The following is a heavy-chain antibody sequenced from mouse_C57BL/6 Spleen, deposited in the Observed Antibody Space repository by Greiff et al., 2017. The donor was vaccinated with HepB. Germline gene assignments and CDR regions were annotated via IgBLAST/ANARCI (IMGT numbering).Heavy chain of an antibody. V-gene: IGHV1-53*01. CDR3: AIAGEGSPLAY. CDR1: GYTFNSYW. D-gene: IGHD1-1*02. J-gene: IGHJ3*01. Sequence: QVQLQQPGPELVKSGASVKLSCKASGYTFNSYWMHWVNQRPGQGLEWIGNINPSNGGTNYNEKFMSKPTLTVDKSSSTAYMQLSSLTSEDSAVYYCAIAGEGSPLAYWGQGTLVTVSA. CDR2: INPSNGGT.